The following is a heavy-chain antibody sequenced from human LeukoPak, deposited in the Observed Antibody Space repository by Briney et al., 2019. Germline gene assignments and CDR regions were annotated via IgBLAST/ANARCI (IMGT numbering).Heavy chain of an antibody. CDR2: NMNT. D-gene: IGHD2-8*01. J-gene: IGHJ4*02. CDR1: GASFSSGDHH. CDR3: ATYYVNGAGRGH. V-gene: IGHV4-61*08. Sequence: SETLSLTCIVSGASFSSGDHHWSWIRQAPGKGLEWIGHNMNTYYKPSLKSRVTISIDTSKNQFSLMLSTVTAADTAIYYCATYYVNGAGRGHWGPGTLVTVSS.